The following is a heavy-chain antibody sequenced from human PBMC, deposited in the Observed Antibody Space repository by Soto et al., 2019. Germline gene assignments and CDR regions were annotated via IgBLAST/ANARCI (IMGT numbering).Heavy chain of an antibody. CDR1: GYTFTSYD. V-gene: IGHV1-8*01. CDR2: MNPNSGNT. Sequence: QVQLVQSGAEVKKPGASVKVSCKASGYTFTSYDINWVRQATGQGLEWMGWMNPNSGNTGYAQKFQGRVTMTRNTSISTAYMELSSQKSEDTAVYYCASTARITMVRGVMEDYWGQGTLVTVSS. J-gene: IGHJ4*01. D-gene: IGHD3-10*01. CDR3: ASTARITMVRGVMEDY.